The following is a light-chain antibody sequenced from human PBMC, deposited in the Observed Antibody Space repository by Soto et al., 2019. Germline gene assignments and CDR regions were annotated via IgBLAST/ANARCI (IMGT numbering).Light chain of an antibody. Sequence: SVLTRGPSASGSPGQSVNIYCTGTSSYVGGYNYVSWYQRHPGKDHKLMIYEVSKRPSGVPDLFSGSKSGNTASLTVSVLQAENEADYYCSSYAGSNNYDFGTGTKVTV. J-gene: IGLJ1*01. CDR1: SSYVGGYNY. V-gene: IGLV2-8*01. CDR2: EVS. CDR3: SSYAGSNNYD.